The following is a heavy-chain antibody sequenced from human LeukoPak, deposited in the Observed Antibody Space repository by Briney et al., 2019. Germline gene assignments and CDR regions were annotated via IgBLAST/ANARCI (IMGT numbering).Heavy chain of an antibody. V-gene: IGHV3-21*01. CDR2: ISSSSSYI. D-gene: IGHD5-24*01. J-gene: IGHJ3*02. CDR3: ARVRSRDGYNRYAFDI. Sequence: GGSLRLSCSASGFTFSSYSMNWVRQAPGKGLEWVSSISSSSSYIYYADSVKGRFTISRDNAKNSLYLQMNSLRAEDTAVYYCARVRSRDGYNRYAFDIWGQGTMVAVSS. CDR1: GFTFSSYS.